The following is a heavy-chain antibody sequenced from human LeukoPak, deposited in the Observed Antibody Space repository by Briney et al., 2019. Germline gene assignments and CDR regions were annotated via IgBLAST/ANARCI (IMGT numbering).Heavy chain of an antibody. D-gene: IGHD2-15*01. Sequence: ASVKVSCKASGYIFTGYYMHWVRQAPGQGLEWMGWINPNNGGTVYAQKFQGRVTMTSDTSLRTAYMDLSSLRFDDTAVYFCARRYCSGGSCYPDYWGQGSLVTVSS. CDR2: INPNNGGT. V-gene: IGHV1-2*02. CDR3: ARRYCSGGSCYPDY. J-gene: IGHJ4*02. CDR1: GYIFTGYY.